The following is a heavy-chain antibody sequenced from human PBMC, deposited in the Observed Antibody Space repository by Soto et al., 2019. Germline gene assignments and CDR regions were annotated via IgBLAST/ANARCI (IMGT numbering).Heavy chain of an antibody. CDR3: ARGSRYCSSTSCYGGMKNWCDP. V-gene: IGHV4-34*01. D-gene: IGHD2-2*01. Sequence: GKGLEWIGEINHSGSTNYNPSLKSRVTISVDTSKNQFSLKLSSVTAADTAVYYCARGSRYCSSTSCYGGMKNWCDPWGQGTLVTSPQ. CDR2: INHSGST. J-gene: IGHJ5*02.